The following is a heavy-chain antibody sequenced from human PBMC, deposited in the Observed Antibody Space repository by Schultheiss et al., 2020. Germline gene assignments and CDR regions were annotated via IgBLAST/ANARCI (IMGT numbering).Heavy chain of an antibody. Sequence: GSLRLSCVASGFTFSSYWMSWVRQAPGKGLEWVANIRQDGSEKYYVDSVKGRFSMSRDNAKNSLHLQMNSLRAEDTAVYYCAKDKPNYDYVWGSYRPYYGMDVWGQGTTVTVSS. CDR1: GFTFSSYW. V-gene: IGHV3-7*03. J-gene: IGHJ6*02. CDR2: IRQDGSEK. D-gene: IGHD3-16*02. CDR3: AKDKPNYDYVWGSYRPYYGMDV.